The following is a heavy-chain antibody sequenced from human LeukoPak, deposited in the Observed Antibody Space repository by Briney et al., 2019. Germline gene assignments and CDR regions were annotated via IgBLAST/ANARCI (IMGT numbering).Heavy chain of an antibody. CDR3: AGGIVVVVAATPFDY. D-gene: IGHD2-15*01. V-gene: IGHV3-48*04. Sequence: PGGSLRLSCAASGFTFSSYSMNWVRQAPGKGLEWVSYISSSSSTIYYADSVKGRFTISRDNAKNSLYLQMNSLRAEDTAVYYCAGGIVVVVAATPFDYWGQGTLVTVSS. CDR2: ISSSSSTI. CDR1: GFTFSSYS. J-gene: IGHJ4*02.